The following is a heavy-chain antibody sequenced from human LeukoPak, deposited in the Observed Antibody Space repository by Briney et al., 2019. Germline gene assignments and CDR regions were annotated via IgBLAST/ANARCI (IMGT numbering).Heavy chain of an antibody. CDR2: IYSGGRT. CDR3: ASSFSSSWPEIDY. J-gene: IGHJ4*02. D-gene: IGHD6-13*01. CDR1: GFTVGTYY. Sequence: TGGSLRLSCAGSGFTVGTYYMSWVRQAPGKGLEWVSVIYSGGRTYYADSVKGRFTISRDNSKNTLYLQMNSLRAADTAVYYCASSFSSSWPEIDYWGQGTLVTVSS. V-gene: IGHV3-66*01.